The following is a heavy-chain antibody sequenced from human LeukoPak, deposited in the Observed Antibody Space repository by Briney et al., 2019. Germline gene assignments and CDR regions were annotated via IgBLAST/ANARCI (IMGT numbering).Heavy chain of an antibody. Sequence: SETLSLTCTVSGYSISSGYYWGWIRQPPGKGRGGIRSIYHSGSTYNNPSLKSRVTISVDTSKNQFSLKLRSVTAADTAVYYCARVTSRLGVCDYWGQGSLVTVSS. J-gene: IGHJ4*02. V-gene: IGHV4-38-2*02. CDR1: GYSISSGYY. CDR2: IYHSGST. D-gene: IGHD2-8*01. CDR3: ARVTSRLGVCDY.